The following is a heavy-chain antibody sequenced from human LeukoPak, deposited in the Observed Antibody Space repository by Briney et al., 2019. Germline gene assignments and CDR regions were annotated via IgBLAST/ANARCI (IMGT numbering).Heavy chain of an antibody. CDR1: GFTFNNYA. CDR3: AKWAVEFQSFG. J-gene: IGHJ4*02. D-gene: IGHD2-2*01. V-gene: IGHV3-23*01. Sequence: PGGSLRLSCAASGFTFNNYAMHWVRQAPGKGLEWVSAISGSGGSTYYADSVKGRFTISRDNSKNTLYLQMNSLRAEDTAVYYCAKWAVEFQSFGWGQGTLVTVSS. CDR2: ISGSGGST.